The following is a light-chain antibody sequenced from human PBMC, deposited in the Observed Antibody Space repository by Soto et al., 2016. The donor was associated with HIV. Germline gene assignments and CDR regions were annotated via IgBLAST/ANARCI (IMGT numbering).Light chain of an antibody. V-gene: IGKV1-27*01. J-gene: IGKJ4*01. Sequence: DIQLTQSPSSLSASIGDTVSITCRASQDIFNYLAWYQQKPGEVPKLLIFAAISLHSGVPSRFSGRGSGTQFTLTISSLQPEDIGTYYCQKYNNDVTFDGGTKVEI. CDR2: AAI. CDR1: QDIFNY. CDR3: QKYNNDVT.